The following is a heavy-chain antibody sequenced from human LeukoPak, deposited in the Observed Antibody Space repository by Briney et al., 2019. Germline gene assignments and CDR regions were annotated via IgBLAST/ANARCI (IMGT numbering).Heavy chain of an antibody. V-gene: IGHV3-53*01. CDR3: ASSGSYSDFDY. J-gene: IGHJ4*02. D-gene: IGHD3-22*01. Sequence: GWSLRLSCAASGFTTRNNYMSWVRQAPGKGLEWVSIIYSSGSAYYVDSVKGRFTISRDTSKNMVFLQMNSLRAEDTAVYYCASSGSYSDFDYWGQRTLVTVSS. CDR2: IYSSGSA. CDR1: GFTTRNNY.